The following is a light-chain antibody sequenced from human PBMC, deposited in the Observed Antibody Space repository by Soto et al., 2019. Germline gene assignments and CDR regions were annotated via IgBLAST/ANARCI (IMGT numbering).Light chain of an antibody. J-gene: IGKJ5*01. Sequence: EIVLTQSPCTLSLSPGEGATLSCRASQSVSSNYLAWYQQKPGQAPRLLIYGASSRATGIPDRFSGSGSGTEFTLTINSLQSEDFAVYYCQQYNNWPPTFGRGTLLEVK. CDR3: QQYNNWPPT. CDR2: GAS. CDR1: QSVSSNY. V-gene: IGKV3-20*01.